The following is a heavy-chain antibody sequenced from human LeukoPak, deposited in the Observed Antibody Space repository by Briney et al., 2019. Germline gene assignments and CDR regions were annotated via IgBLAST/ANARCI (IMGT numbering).Heavy chain of an antibody. CDR1: GDSVSSNIAA. CDR2: TYYRSKWYN. V-gene: IGHV6-1*01. J-gene: IGHJ5*02. Sequence: SQTLSLTCAISGDSVSSNIAAWNWIRQSPSRGLEWLGRTYYRSKWYNDYAVSVKSRITINPATSKNQFSLQLNSVTPEDTAVYYCARDLGQYYDTSDNWFDPWGQGTLVTVSS. CDR3: ARDLGQYYDTSDNWFDP. D-gene: IGHD3-22*01.